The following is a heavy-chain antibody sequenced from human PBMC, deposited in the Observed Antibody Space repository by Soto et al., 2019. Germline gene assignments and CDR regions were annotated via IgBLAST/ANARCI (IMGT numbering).Heavy chain of an antibody. V-gene: IGHV4-4*02. CDR2: IYHSGST. D-gene: IGHD7-27*01. J-gene: IGHJ5*02. CDR3: ARASRANWGSVGCWFDP. CDR1: GGSISSSNW. Sequence: SETLSLTCAVSGGSISSSNWWSWVRQPPGKGLEWIGEIYHSGSTNYNPSLKSRVTISVDKSKNQFSLKLSSVTAADTAVYYCARASRANWGSVGCWFDPWGQGTLVTVSS.